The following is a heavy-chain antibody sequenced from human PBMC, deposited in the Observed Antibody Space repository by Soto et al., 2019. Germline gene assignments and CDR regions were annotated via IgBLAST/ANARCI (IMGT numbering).Heavy chain of an antibody. V-gene: IGHV3-23*01. Sequence: LRLSCAASGFTFSSYAMSWVRQAPGKGLEWVSAISGSGGSTYYADSVKGRFTISRDNSKNTLYLQMNSLRAEDTAVYYCAKDDYGSGSYYSDYWGQGTLVTVSS. D-gene: IGHD3-10*01. J-gene: IGHJ4*02. CDR3: AKDDYGSGSYYSDY. CDR1: GFTFSSYA. CDR2: ISGSGGST.